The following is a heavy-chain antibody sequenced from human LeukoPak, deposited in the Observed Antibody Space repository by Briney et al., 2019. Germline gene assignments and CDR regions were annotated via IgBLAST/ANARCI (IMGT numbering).Heavy chain of an antibody. CDR3: AREDFNAATTTTIYYMDV. CDR2: IYYSGST. D-gene: IGHD5-24*01. Sequence: SETLFLTCTVSGGSISSGDYYWSWIRQPPGKGLEWIGYIYYSGSTYYNPSLKSRVTISVDTSKNQFSLKLSSVTAADTAVYYCAREDFNAATTTTIYYMDVWGKGTTVTVSS. V-gene: IGHV4-30-4*08. CDR1: GGSISSGDYY. J-gene: IGHJ6*03.